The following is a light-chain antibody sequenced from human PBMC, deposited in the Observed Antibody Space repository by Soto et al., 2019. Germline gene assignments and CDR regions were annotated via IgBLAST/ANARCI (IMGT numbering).Light chain of an antibody. CDR3: ISYTGSSTYV. Sequence: QSALTRPASVSGSPGQSITISCSGTSSDVGGYNYVSWYQHHPGKAPKLMIYDVSYRPSGVSNRFSGSKSGNTASLTISGLQAEDEADYHCISYTGSSTYVFGAGTKVTVL. V-gene: IGLV2-14*01. J-gene: IGLJ1*01. CDR1: SSDVGGYNY. CDR2: DVS.